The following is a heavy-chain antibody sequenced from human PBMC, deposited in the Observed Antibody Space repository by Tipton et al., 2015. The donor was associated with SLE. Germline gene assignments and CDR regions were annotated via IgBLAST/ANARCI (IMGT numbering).Heavy chain of an antibody. Sequence: TLSLTCPVSGGSISSNRYHWGWIRQPPGKGLDWIGSMFYSGNTYRNPSLKSRVTISLDTSKNQFSLNLSSVTAADTAVYYCAKTSCSGGTCLVDHWDQGTLVTVSS. D-gene: IGHD2-15*01. CDR1: GGSISSNRYH. V-gene: IGHV4-39*07. CDR3: AKTSCSGGTCLVDH. CDR2: MFYSGNT. J-gene: IGHJ4*02.